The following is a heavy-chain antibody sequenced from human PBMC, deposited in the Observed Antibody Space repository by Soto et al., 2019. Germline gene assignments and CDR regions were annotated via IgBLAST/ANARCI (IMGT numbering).Heavy chain of an antibody. V-gene: IGHV4-39*07. J-gene: IGHJ4*02. CDR1: GGSISTSSYY. CDR2: IYYSGST. Sequence: PSETLSLTCTVSGGSISTSSYYWGWIRQPPGKGLEWIGNIYYSGSTYYNPSLKSRVTISVDTSKNQFSLKLSSVTAADTAVYYCARGGRGSYFDYWGQGTLVTVSS. D-gene: IGHD1-26*01. CDR3: ARGGRGSYFDY.